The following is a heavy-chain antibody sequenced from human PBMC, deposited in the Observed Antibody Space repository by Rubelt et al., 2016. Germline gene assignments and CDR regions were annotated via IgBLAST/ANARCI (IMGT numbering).Heavy chain of an antibody. J-gene: IGHJ4*02. D-gene: IGHD3-22*01. CDR2: IDWDDVK. V-gene: IGHV2-70*18. CDR1: GGSISSYY. Sequence: ESGPGLVKPSETLSLTCTVAGGSISSYYWSWIRQPPGKALEWLALIDWDDVKYYSTSLKTSLTIYKDTAKNHVVLTMTSMDPVDTATYYWARLDDSSGYWDYWGQGTLVTVSS. CDR3: ARLDDSSGYWDY.